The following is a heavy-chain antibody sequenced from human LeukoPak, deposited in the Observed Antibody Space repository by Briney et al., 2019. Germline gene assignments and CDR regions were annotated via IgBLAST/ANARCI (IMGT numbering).Heavy chain of an antibody. Sequence: GGSLRLSCAASGFTFSSYAMSWVRQAPGKGLEWVSSISSSSSYIYYADSVKGRFTISRDNAKNSLYLQMNSLRAEDTAVYYCARDMVGGSYSYFDYWGQGTLVTVSS. CDR3: ARDMVGGSYSYFDY. D-gene: IGHD1-26*01. J-gene: IGHJ4*02. V-gene: IGHV3-21*01. CDR1: GFTFSSYA. CDR2: ISSSSSYI.